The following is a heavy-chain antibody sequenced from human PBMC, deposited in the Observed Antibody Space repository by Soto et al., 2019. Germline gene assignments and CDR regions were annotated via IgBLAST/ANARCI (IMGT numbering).Heavy chain of an antibody. CDR2: INTYNGNT. CDR1: GYTFTNYG. Sequence: ASVKVSCKASGYTFTNYGISWVRQAPGQGLEWMGWINTYNGNTNHAQKLQGRVTMTTDTSTSTAYMELRSLRSDDTAVYYCARGVGSGTYYNQYNWFDPWGQGTLVTISS. CDR3: ARGVGSGTYYNQYNWFDP. D-gene: IGHD3-10*01. V-gene: IGHV1-18*01. J-gene: IGHJ5*02.